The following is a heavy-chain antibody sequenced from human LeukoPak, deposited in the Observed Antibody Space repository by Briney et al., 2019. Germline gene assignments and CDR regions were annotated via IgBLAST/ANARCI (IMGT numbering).Heavy chain of an antibody. D-gene: IGHD2-2*01. CDR1: GFTFSNAW. V-gene: IGHV3-15*01. CDR2: IKSKTDGGTT. J-gene: IGHJ4*02. Sequence: GGSLRLSCAASGFTFSNAWMSWARQAPGKGLEWVGRIKSKTDGGTTDYAAPVKGRFTISRDDSKNTLYLQMNSLKTEDTAVYYCTTETIYCSSTSCSNAFDYWGQGTLVTVSS. CDR3: TTETIYCSSTSCSNAFDY.